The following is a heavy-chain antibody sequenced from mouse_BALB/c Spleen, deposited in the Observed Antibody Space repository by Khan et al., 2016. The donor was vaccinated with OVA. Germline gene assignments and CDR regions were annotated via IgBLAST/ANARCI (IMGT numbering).Heavy chain of an antibody. CDR3: ARDQYGNYFYAMDY. D-gene: IGHD2-10*02. V-gene: IGHV1-69*02. CDR1: GYTFTSYW. J-gene: IGHJ4*01. CDR2: IDPSDSET. Sequence: QVQLQQSGAELVKPGAPVKLSCKASGYTFTSYWMNWVKQRPGRGLEWIGRIDPSDSETHYNQKFKDKATLTVDKSSSTAYIQLSSLTSEDSAFYYCARDQYGNYFYAMDYWGQGTSVTVSS.